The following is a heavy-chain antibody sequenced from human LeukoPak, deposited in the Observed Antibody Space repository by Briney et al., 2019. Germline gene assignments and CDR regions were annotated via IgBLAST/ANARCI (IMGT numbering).Heavy chain of an antibody. D-gene: IGHD4-17*01. Sequence: PGRSLRLSCAASGFTFSSYAMHWVRQAPGKGLEWVAVISYDGSNKYYADSVKGRFTISRDNSKNTLYLQMNSLRAEDTAVYYCPSGLTTVSYWGERTLVTVSS. CDR1: GFTFSSYA. J-gene: IGHJ4*02. V-gene: IGHV3-30-3*01. CDR2: ISYDGSNK. CDR3: PSGLTTVSY.